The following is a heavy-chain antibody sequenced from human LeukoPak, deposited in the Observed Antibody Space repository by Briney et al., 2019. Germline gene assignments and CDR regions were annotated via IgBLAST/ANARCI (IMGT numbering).Heavy chain of an antibody. CDR3: ARVRGLRDWFDP. CDR1: GYTFTTYG. CDR2: INPNSGVT. V-gene: IGHV1-2*04. J-gene: IGHJ5*02. Sequence: GASVKVSCKASGYTFTTYGITWVRQAPGQGLEWMGWINPNSGVTNYAQKFQGWVTMTRDTSISTAYMELGRLRFDDTAVYYCARVRGLRDWFDPWGQGTLVTVSS. D-gene: IGHD2-21*01.